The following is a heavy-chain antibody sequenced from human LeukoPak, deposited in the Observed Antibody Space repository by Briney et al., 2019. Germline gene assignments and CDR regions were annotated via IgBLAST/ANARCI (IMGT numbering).Heavy chain of an antibody. V-gene: IGHV3-23*01. CDR2: ISGIGGST. J-gene: IGHJ5*02. Sequence: GVSVRLFSAASGFTFSSYAMSWVRQAAGKGFDSVSAISGIGGSTYYADSVKGRFTISRDNSKNTLYLQMNSLRVEDTAVYYCAKTTGYSSSWYWFDPWGQGTLVTVSS. CDR3: AKTTGYSSSWYWFDP. CDR1: GFTFSSYA. D-gene: IGHD6-13*01.